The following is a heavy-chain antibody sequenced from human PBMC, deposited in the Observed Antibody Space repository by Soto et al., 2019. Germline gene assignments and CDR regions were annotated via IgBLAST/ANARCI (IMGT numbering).Heavy chain of an antibody. Sequence: QLQLQESGPGLVKPSETLSLTCTVSGGSISSSSYYWGWIRQPPRKGLEWIGSIYYSGSTYYNPSLKSRVTISVDTSKNQFSLKLSSVTAADTAVYYCASGIAAAGIDYWGQGTLVTVSS. D-gene: IGHD6-13*01. J-gene: IGHJ4*02. CDR3: ASGIAAAGIDY. V-gene: IGHV4-39*01. CDR2: IYYSGST. CDR1: GGSISSSSYY.